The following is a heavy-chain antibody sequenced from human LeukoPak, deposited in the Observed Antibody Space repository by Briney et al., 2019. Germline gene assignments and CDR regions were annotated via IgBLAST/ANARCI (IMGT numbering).Heavy chain of an antibody. J-gene: IGHJ4*02. CDR3: AKAGILKWLVSFDY. V-gene: IGHV3-30*02. CDR1: GFTFSSYG. Sequence: GGSLRLSCAASGFTFSSYGMHWVRQAPGKGLEWVAFIRYDGSNKYYADSVKGRFTISRDNSKNTLYLQMHSLRAEDTAVYYCAKAGILKWLVSFDYWGQGTLVTVSS. CDR2: IRYDGSNK. D-gene: IGHD6-19*01.